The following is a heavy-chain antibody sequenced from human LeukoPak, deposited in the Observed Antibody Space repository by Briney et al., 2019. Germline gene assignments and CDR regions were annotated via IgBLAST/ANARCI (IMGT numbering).Heavy chain of an antibody. J-gene: IGHJ4*02. CDR2: IIPIFGTA. CDR1: GYTFTSYG. Sequence: ASVKVSCKASGYTFTSYGISWVRQAPGQGLEWMGGIIPIFGTANYAQKFQGRVTITTDESTSTAYMELSSLRSEDTAVYYCARASSVGQQPGGDFDYWGQGTLVTVSS. CDR3: ARASSVGQQPGGDFDY. D-gene: IGHD6-13*01. V-gene: IGHV1-69*05.